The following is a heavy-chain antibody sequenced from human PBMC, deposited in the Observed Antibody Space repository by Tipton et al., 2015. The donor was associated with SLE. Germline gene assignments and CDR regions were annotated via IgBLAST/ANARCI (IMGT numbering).Heavy chain of an antibody. J-gene: IGHJ4*02. CDR1: GGSISSGGYY. D-gene: IGHD5-12*01. Sequence: TLSLTCTVSGGSISSGGYYWSWIRQHPGKGLEWIGYIYYSGSTYYTPSLRSRVSISVDTSKNQFSLSLSSVTAADTAVYYCARRGYSGYFDYWGQGTLVTVSS. V-gene: IGHV4-31*03. CDR3: ARRGYSGYFDY. CDR2: IYYSGST.